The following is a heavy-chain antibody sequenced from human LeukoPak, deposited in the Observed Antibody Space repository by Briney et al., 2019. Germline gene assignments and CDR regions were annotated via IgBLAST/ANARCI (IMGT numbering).Heavy chain of an antibody. J-gene: IGHJ4*02. CDR2: IVVGRGNT. CDR1: GFTFTSSA. Sequence: GASVKVSCKASGFTFTSSAVQWVRQARGQRLEWIGWIVVGRGNTNYAQKFQERVTITRDMSTSTAYMELSSLRSEDTAVYYCAADSSDYCSGDCHSSWGQGTLVTVSS. D-gene: IGHD2-21*02. V-gene: IGHV1-58*01. CDR3: AADSSDYCSGDCHSS.